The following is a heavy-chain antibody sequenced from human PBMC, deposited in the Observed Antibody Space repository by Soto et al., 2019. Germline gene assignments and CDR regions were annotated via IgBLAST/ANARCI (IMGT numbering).Heavy chain of an antibody. V-gene: IGHV1-3*01. Sequence: GASVKVSCKASGYTFTSYAMHWVRQAPGQRLEWMGWTNAGNGNTKYSQKFRGRVTITRDPSASTAYMELSSLRSEDTAVYYCARGTDYSSSRGKYYFDYWGQGTLFPVS. CDR3: ARGTDYSSSRGKYYFDY. CDR2: TNAGNGNT. D-gene: IGHD6-6*01. CDR1: GYTFTSYA. J-gene: IGHJ4*02.